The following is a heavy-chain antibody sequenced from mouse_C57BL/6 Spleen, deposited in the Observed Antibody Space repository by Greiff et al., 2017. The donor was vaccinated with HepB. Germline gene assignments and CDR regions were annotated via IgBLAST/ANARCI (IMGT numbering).Heavy chain of an antibody. J-gene: IGHJ4*01. CDR2: IYPGDGDT. Sequence: QVQLQQSGAELVKPGASVKISCKASGYAFSSYWMTWVKQRPGTGLEWIGQIYPGDGDTNYNGKFKGKATLTADKPSSTAYMQLSSLTSEDSAVYFCARRLRAMDHWGQGTSVTVSS. V-gene: IGHV1-80*01. D-gene: IGHD1-1*01. CDR3: ARRLRAMDH. CDR1: GYAFSSYW.